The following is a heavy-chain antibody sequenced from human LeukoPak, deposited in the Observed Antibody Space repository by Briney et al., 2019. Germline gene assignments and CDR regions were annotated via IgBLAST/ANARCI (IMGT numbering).Heavy chain of an antibody. CDR3: ARGYSSSCLDY. Sequence: GGSLRLSCSASGFIFGHYAMHWVRQAPGKGLEWVAVIWYDGSNKYYADSVKGRFTISRDNSKNTLYLQMNSLRAEDTAVYYCARGYSSSCLDYWGQGTLVTVSS. CDR1: GFIFGHYA. CDR2: IWYDGSNK. V-gene: IGHV3-33*08. J-gene: IGHJ4*02. D-gene: IGHD6-13*01.